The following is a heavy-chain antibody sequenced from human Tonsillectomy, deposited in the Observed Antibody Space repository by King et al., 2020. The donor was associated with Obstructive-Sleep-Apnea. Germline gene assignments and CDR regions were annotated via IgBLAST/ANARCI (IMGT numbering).Heavy chain of an antibody. CDR2: IYYSGRT. CDR3: ARVVAAAENYYYYYGMDV. D-gene: IGHD6-13*01. Sequence: QLQESGPGLVKPSETLSLTCTVSGGSISSSSYYWGWIRQPPGKGLEWIGRIYYSGRTYYNPSLKSRVTISVDTSKNQFSLKLSSVTAADTAVYYCARVVAAAENYYYYYGMDVWGQGTTVTVSS. J-gene: IGHJ6*02. V-gene: IGHV4-39*07. CDR1: GGSISSSSYY.